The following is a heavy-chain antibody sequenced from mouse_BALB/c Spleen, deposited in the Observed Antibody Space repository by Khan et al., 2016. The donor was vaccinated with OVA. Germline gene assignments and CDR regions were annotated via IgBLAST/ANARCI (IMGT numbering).Heavy chain of an antibody. CDR3: AKVYGGDFDY. CDR2: ISYSGNT. CDR1: GYSITTDYA. J-gene: IGHJ2*01. Sequence: EVQLQESGPGLVKPSQSLSLTCTVTGYSITTDYAWNWIRQFPGNQLEWMGYISYSGNTKYNPSLKSRISITRDTSKNHFFLQLKTVTTEDTARYYCAKVYGGDFDYWGQGTTLTVSS. D-gene: IGHD1-1*01. V-gene: IGHV3-2*02.